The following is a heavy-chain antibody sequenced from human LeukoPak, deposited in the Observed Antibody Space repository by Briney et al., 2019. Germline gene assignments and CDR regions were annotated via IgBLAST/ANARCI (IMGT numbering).Heavy chain of an antibody. Sequence: SVKVSCKASGGTFSSHAISWVRQAPGQGLEWMGGIIPIFGTANYAQKFQGRVTITTDESTSTAYMELSSLRSEDTAVYYCARRGYSYGSNAFDIWGQGTMVTVSS. V-gene: IGHV1-69*05. CDR1: GGTFSSHA. CDR3: ARRGYSYGSNAFDI. D-gene: IGHD5-18*01. J-gene: IGHJ3*02. CDR2: IIPIFGTA.